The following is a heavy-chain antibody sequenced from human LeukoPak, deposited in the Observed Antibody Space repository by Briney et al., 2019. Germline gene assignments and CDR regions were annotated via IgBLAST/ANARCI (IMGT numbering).Heavy chain of an antibody. CDR2: INHSGST. V-gene: IGHV4-39*07. D-gene: IGHD2-2*01. CDR3: ARVGDCSSTSCQGWFDP. J-gene: IGHJ5*02. Sequence: SETLSLTCTVSGGSIGSSSYYWGWIRQPPGKGLEWIGEINHSGSTNYNPSLKSRVTISVDTSKNQFSLKLSSVTAADTAVYYCARVGDCSSTSCQGWFDPWGQGTLVTVSS. CDR1: GGSIGSSSYY.